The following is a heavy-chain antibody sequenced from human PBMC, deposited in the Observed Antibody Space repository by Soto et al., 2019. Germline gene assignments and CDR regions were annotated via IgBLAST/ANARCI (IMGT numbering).Heavy chain of an antibody. J-gene: IGHJ4*02. CDR2: ISYDGSNK. D-gene: IGHD3-22*01. Sequence: PGGSLRLSCAASGFTFSSYGMHWVRQAPGKGLEWVAVISYDGSNKYYADSVKGRFTISRDNSKNTLYLQMNSLRAEDTAVYYCAKDHYDSSGYYYWGQGTLVTVSS. CDR1: GFTFSSYG. CDR3: AKDHYDSSGYYY. V-gene: IGHV3-30*18.